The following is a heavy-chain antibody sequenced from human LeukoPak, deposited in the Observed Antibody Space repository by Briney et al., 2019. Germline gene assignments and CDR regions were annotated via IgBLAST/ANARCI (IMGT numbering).Heavy chain of an antibody. CDR3: ARKYYDSSGYYGVDY. J-gene: IGHJ4*02. D-gene: IGHD3-22*01. V-gene: IGHV1-69*05. Sequence: SVKVSCKASGGTFSSYAISWVRQAPGEGLEWMGRIIPIFGTANYAQKFQGRVTITTDESTSTAYMELSSLRSEDTAVYYCARKYYDSSGYYGVDYWGQGTLVTVSS. CDR1: GGTFSSYA. CDR2: IIPIFGTA.